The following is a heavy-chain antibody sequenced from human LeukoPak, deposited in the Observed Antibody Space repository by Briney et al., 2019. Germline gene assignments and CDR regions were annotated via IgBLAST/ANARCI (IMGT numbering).Heavy chain of an antibody. Sequence: ASVKVSCKASGYTFTGYYMHWVRQAPGQGLEWMGWINPNSGGTNYAQKFQGRVTMTRDTSISTACMELSRLRSDDTAVYYCARSLGDGYNYAGVNGDYGGQGTLVTVSS. CDR1: GYTFTGYY. CDR3: ARSLGDGYNYAGVNGDY. D-gene: IGHD5-24*01. V-gene: IGHV1-2*02. CDR2: INPNSGGT. J-gene: IGHJ4*02.